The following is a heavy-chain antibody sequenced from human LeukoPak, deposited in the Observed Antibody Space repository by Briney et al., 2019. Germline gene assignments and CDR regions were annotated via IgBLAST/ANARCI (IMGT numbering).Heavy chain of an antibody. CDR1: GGSISSSSYY. CDR3: ARHLSQYHDFWSGYPKPKYYYYMDV. D-gene: IGHD3-3*01. CDR2: IYYSGST. V-gene: IGHV4-39*01. Sequence: PSETLSLTCTVSGGSISSSSYYWGWIRQPPGKGLEWIGSIYYSGSTYYNPSLKSRVTISVDTSKNQFSLKLSSVTVADTAVYYCARHLSQYHDFWSGYPKPKYYYYMDVWGKGTTVTVPS. J-gene: IGHJ6*03.